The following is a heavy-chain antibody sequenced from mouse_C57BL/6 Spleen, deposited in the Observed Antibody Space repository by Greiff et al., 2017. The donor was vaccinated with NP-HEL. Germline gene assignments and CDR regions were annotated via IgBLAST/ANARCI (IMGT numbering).Heavy chain of an antibody. Sequence: VQLQQPGAELVRPGTSVKLSCKASGYTFTSYWMHWVKQRPGQGLEWIGVIDPSNSYTNYNQKFKGKATLTVDTSSSTAYMQLSSLTSEDSAVYYCARPTSHYYGSSYPWFAYWGQGTLVTVSA. J-gene: IGHJ3*01. CDR3: ARPTSHYYGSSYPWFAY. CDR2: IDPSNSYT. V-gene: IGHV1-59*01. CDR1: GYTFTSYW. D-gene: IGHD1-1*01.